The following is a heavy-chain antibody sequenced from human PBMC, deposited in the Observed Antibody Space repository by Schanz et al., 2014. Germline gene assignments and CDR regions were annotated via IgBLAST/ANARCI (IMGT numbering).Heavy chain of an antibody. J-gene: IGHJ6*04. V-gene: IGHV3-23*01. Sequence: DVQLLESGGGLVQPGGSLRLSCAASGFTFNSYAMTWVRQAPGKGLEWVSSISHSGGSKYYADSVKGRFTISRDNSENTLYLQMNSLSADNTGVLDCAKGMGYCSGGTCYDCYDYGLDVWGKGTTVTVSP. CDR3: AKGMGYCSGGTCYDCYDYGLDV. CDR1: GFTFNSYA. CDR2: ISHSGGSK. D-gene: IGHD2-15*01.